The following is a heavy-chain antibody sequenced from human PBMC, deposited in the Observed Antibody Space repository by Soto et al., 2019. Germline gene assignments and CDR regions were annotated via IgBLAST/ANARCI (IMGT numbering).Heavy chain of an antibody. CDR2: INPSGGST. V-gene: IGHV1-46*01. Sequence: QVQLVQSGAEVKKPGASVKVSCKASGYTFTSYYMHWVRQAPGQGLEWMGRINPSGGSTSYAQKFQGRVTMTRDTSTSTVYMELSSLRSEDTAVYYCARVLAPWLPGGWFDPWGQGTLVTVSS. CDR1: GYTFTSYY. J-gene: IGHJ5*02. D-gene: IGHD3-16*01. CDR3: ARVLAPWLPGGWFDP.